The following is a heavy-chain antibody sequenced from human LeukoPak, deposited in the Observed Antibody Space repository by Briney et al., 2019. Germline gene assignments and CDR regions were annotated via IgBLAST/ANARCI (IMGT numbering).Heavy chain of an antibody. V-gene: IGHV3-21*01. J-gene: IGHJ3*02. CDR3: AREYSSSWYHDAFDI. Sequence: PGGSLRLSCAASGFTFSSYSMNWARQAPGKGLEWVSSISSSSSYIYYADSVKGRFTISRDNAKNSLYLQMNSLRAEDTAVYYCAREYSSSWYHDAFDIWGQGTMVTVSS. D-gene: IGHD6-13*01. CDR1: GFTFSSYS. CDR2: ISSSSSYI.